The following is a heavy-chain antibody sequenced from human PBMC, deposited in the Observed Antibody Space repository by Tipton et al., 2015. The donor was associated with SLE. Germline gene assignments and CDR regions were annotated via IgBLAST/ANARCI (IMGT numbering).Heavy chain of an antibody. CDR1: GGSIRSHY. Sequence: TLSLTCTVSGGSIRSHYWSWIRQPPGKGLEWIGYIYYSGSTNYNPPLKSRVTISVDTSKNQFSLKLSSVTAADTAVYYCARGGPRGFDYWGQGTLVTVSS. V-gene: IGHV4-59*11. CDR2: IYYSGST. J-gene: IGHJ4*02. CDR3: ARGGPRGFDY. D-gene: IGHD3-10*01.